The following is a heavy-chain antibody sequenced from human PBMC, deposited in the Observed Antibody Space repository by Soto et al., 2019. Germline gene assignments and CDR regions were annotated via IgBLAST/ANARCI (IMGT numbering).Heavy chain of an antibody. D-gene: IGHD3-9*01. CDR2: ISGGGGNT. J-gene: IGHJ4*02. CDR1: GFTFRNYA. CDR3: AKSPMVELPYFDWLLPLDY. V-gene: IGHV3-23*01. Sequence: EVQLLESGGGLVQPGGSMRLSCAASGFTFRNYAMSWVRQAPGKGLEWVSVISGGGGNTFYADSVKGRFTISRDNYKATLYLQMNSRRAEDSAVYYCAKSPMVELPYFDWLLPLDYWGQGSRVTVSS.